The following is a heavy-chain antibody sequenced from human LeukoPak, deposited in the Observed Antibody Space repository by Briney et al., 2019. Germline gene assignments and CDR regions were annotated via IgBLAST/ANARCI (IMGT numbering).Heavy chain of an antibody. V-gene: IGHV3-74*01. CDR2: INEDGSTT. CDR1: GFTFSSNW. D-gene: IGHD3-22*01. CDR3: ATTYYYDSSGYPPFDY. Sequence: GGSLRLSCAASGFTFSSNWMHWVRQAPGKGLVWVSRINEDGSTTNYADSVKGRFTISRDNSKNTLYLQMNSLRAEDTAVYYCATTYYYDSSGYPPFDYWGQGTLVTVSS. J-gene: IGHJ4*02.